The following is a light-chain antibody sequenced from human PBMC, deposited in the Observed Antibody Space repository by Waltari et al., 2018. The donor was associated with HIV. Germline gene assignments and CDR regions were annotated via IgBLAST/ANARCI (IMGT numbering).Light chain of an antibody. J-gene: IGLJ1*01. Sequence: SSELTQPPSVSVSPGQTARITCSGDASPKPYTHWFQQKPGQAPVVVIHKNTERPSGIPERFSASRSGTTVTLTITGVQTDDDADYYCLSADRSGTYVFGPGTTVTVL. CDR1: ASPKPY. CDR3: LSADRSGTYV. CDR2: KNT. V-gene: IGLV3-25*03.